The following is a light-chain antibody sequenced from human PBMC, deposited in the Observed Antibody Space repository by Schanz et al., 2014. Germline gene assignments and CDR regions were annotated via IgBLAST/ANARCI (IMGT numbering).Light chain of an antibody. Sequence: QSVLTQPPSASGTPGQRVTISCSGSSSNVGSNGVNWYQQLPGAAPKLLIYGNNQRPSGVPDRFSGSKSGNTASLAITGLQADDEAVYYCQSYDSSLSGWVFGGGTKLTVL. CDR1: SSNVGSNG. CDR3: QSYDSSLSGWV. J-gene: IGLJ3*02. CDR2: GNN. V-gene: IGLV1-44*01.